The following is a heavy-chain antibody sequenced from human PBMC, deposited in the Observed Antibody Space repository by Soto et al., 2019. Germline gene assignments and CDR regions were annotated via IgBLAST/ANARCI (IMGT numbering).Heavy chain of an antibody. CDR1: GFTFSGYW. J-gene: IGHJ4*02. D-gene: IGHD2-2*01. V-gene: IGHV3-7*01. CDR2: IKQDGSEK. CDR3: AKINRYCTSTNCFVFDS. Sequence: GGSLRLSCAASGFTFSGYWMSWVRQAPGKGLEWVANIKQDGSEKYYVDSVKGRFTISRDNAKNSLYLLMNSLRAEDTAVYYCAKINRYCTSTNCFVFDSWGQGPLVTVS.